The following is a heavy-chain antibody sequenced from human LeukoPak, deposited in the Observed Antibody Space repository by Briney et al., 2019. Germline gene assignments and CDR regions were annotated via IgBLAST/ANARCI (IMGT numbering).Heavy chain of an antibody. CDR1: GFTFDDYA. CDR3: AKDKDAYYDSLHY. J-gene: IGHJ4*02. D-gene: IGHD3-22*01. Sequence: GRSLRLSCAASGFTFDDYAMHWVRQAPGKGLEWVSGISWNSGSIRYADSVKGRFTISRDNAKNSLYLQMNSLRPEDTALYYCAKDKDAYYDSLHYWGQGTLVTVSS. CDR2: ISWNSGSI. V-gene: IGHV3-9*01.